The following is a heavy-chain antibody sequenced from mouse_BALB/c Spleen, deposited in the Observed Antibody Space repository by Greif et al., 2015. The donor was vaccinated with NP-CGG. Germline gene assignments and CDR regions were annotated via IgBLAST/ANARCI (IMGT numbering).Heavy chain of an antibody. CDR2: INPSNGGT. V-gene: IGHV1S81*02. J-gene: IGHJ3*01. Sequence: VQLQQSGAELVKPGASVKLSCKASGYTFTSYYMYWVKQRPGQGLEWIGGINPSNGGTNFNEKFKSKATLTVDKSSSTAYMQLSSLTSEDSAVYYCTRGDYYRYDDAWFAYWGQGTLVTVSA. CDR1: GYTFTSYY. CDR3: TRGDYYRYDDAWFAY. D-gene: IGHD2-14*01.